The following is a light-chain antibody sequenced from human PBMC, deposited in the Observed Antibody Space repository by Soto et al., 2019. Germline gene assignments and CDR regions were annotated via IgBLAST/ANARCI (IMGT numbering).Light chain of an antibody. CDR2: DNN. CDR3: QSYDSSLSGYV. Sequence: QSALTQPPSLSGAPGQRVTISCTGSSSNIGAGYDVHWYQQLPGTAPKLLIYDNNNRPSGVPDRFSGSKSGTSASLAITGLQAEDEADYYCQSYDSSLSGYVFGPGTKVTVL. V-gene: IGLV1-40*01. J-gene: IGLJ1*01. CDR1: SSNIGAGYD.